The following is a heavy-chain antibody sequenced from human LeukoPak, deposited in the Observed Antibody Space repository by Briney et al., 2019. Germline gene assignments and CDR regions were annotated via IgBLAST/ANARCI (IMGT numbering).Heavy chain of an antibody. CDR1: GGSFSGYY. V-gene: IGHV4-34*01. D-gene: IGHD3-22*01. Sequence: SETLSLICAVYGGSFSGYYWSWIRQPPGKGLEWIGEINHSGSTNYNPSLKSRVTISVDTSKNQFSLKLSSVTAADTAVYYCARGPLLGRLDNYYDSSGYPDDYWGQGTLVTVSS. CDR3: ARGPLLGRLDNYYDSSGYPDDY. J-gene: IGHJ4*02. CDR2: INHSGST.